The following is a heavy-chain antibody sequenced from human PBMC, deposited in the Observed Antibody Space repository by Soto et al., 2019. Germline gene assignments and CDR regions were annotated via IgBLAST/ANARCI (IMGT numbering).Heavy chain of an antibody. CDR2: IQTQRQTYIT. D-gene: IGHD2-8*01. J-gene: IGHJ4*02. CDR3: ACIRGPFGY. V-gene: IGHV3-72*01. Sequence: SCAAFGFSFSDHFMDWVRQAAGKGLQWVGRIQTQRQTYITEYAASLEGRFSISRDDSKNSLYLQVNRLKTEDTAVYFCACIRGPFGYWVPGTEVT. CDR1: GFSFSDHF.